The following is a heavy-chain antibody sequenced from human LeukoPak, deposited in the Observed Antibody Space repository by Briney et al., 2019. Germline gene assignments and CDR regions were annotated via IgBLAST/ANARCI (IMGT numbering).Heavy chain of an antibody. J-gene: IGHJ4*02. Sequence: PGGSLRLSCAASGFTFSSHGMHWVRQAPGKGLEWVSYISSSSSTIYYADSVKGRFTISRDNAKNSLYLQMNSLRDEDTAVYYCARDAFTFAPYYFDYWGQGTLVTVSS. CDR2: ISSSSSTI. V-gene: IGHV3-48*02. CDR1: GFTFSSHG. CDR3: ARDAFTFAPYYFDY. D-gene: IGHD3-10*01.